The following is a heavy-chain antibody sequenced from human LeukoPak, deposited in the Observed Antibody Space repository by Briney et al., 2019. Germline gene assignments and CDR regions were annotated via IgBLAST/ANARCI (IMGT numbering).Heavy chain of an antibody. D-gene: IGHD3-22*01. V-gene: IGHV3-49*04. J-gene: IGHJ4*02. CDR2: IRSKAYGGTT. Sequence: GGSLRLSCTASGFTFGDYAMSWDRQAPGKGLEWVGFIRSKAYGGTTEYAASVKGRFTISRDDSKSIAYLQMNSLKTEDTAVYYCTRDPPHYYDSSGYYSYFDYWGQGTLVTVSS. CDR1: GFTFGDYA. CDR3: TRDPPHYYDSSGYYSYFDY.